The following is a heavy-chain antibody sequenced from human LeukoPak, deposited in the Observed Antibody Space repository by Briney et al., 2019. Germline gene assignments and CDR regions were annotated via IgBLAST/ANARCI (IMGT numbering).Heavy chain of an antibody. Sequence: ASVKVSCKASGYTFTGHGVNWVRQAPGQGLEWMGWISTNTGNPTYARAFTGRFVFSLDTSVSTAYLHISGLKAEDTAIYYCARDQESSTFDYWGQGTLVTVSS. CDR3: ARDQESSTFDY. CDR2: ISTNTGNP. V-gene: IGHV7-4-1*02. CDR1: GYTFTGHG. D-gene: IGHD3-10*01. J-gene: IGHJ4*02.